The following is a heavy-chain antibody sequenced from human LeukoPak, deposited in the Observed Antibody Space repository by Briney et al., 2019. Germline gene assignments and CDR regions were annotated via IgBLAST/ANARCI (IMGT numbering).Heavy chain of an antibody. D-gene: IGHD1-26*01. J-gene: IGHJ3*02. CDR1: GYTFTSYY. CDR3: ARALSSGSRPHFGAFDI. Sequence: ASVKVSCKASGYTFTSYYMHWVRQAPGQGLEWMGIINPSGGSTSYAQKFQGRVTMTRDTSTSTVYMELSSLRSEDTAVYYCARALSSGSRPHFGAFDIWGQGTMVTVSS. CDR2: INPSGGST. V-gene: IGHV1-46*01.